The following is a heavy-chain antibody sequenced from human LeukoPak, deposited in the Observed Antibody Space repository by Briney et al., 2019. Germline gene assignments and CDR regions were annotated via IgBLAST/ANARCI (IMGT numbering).Heavy chain of an antibody. J-gene: IGHJ4*02. D-gene: IGHD2/OR15-2a*01. CDR1: GGTFSSYA. CDR2: INPNSGGT. CDR3: AREGPYFADY. V-gene: IGHV1-2*02. Sequence: ASVKVSCKASGGTFSSYAISWVRQAPGQGLEWMGWINPNSGGTNYAQKFQGRVTMTRDTSISTAYMELSRLRSDDTAVYYCAREGPYFADYWGQGTLVTVSS.